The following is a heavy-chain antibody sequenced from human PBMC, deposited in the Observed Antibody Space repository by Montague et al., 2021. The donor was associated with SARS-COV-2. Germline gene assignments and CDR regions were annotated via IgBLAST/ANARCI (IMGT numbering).Heavy chain of an antibody. CDR3: ECLGSSDWYHWFDP. CDR1: GITFSTYE. J-gene: IGHJ5*02. D-gene: IGHD6-19*01. Sequence: RLSCSASGITFSTYEMIWVRQAPGKGLEWVSSIGASGSSTHYADSVKGRFTVSRDNAKSSLFLQMDSLRVEDTAIYYCECLGSSDWYHWFDPWGQGTLVTVSS. V-gene: IGHV3-48*03. CDR2: IGASGSST.